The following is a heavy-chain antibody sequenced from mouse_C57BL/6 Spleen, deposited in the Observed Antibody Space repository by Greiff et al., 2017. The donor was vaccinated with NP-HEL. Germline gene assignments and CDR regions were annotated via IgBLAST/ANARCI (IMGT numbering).Heavy chain of an antibody. CDR3: ARRRGDYAMDY. CDR2: INPSTGGT. Sequence: VQLQQSGPELVKPGASVKISCKASGYSFTGYYMHWVKQSSEKSLEWIGEINPSTGGTSYNQKFKGKATLTVDKSSSTAYMQLKSLTSEDSAVYYCARRRGDYAMDYWGQGTSVTVSS. V-gene: IGHV1-43*01. J-gene: IGHJ4*01. CDR1: GYSFTGYY.